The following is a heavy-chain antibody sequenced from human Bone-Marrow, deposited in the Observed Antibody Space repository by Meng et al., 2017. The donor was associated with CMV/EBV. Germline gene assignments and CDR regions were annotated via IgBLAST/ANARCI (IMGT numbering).Heavy chain of an antibody. CDR3: AGSRPGGGACDY. J-gene: IGHJ4*02. CDR1: GASIKNYN. Sequence: QVPIQESGPGLVKPSEPLSLPCIVSGASIKNYNWNWVRQPAGQGLEWIGLIQVIGHTVYNPSLKSRVTVSLDASKSQFSLTLNSVTAADTATYYCAGSRPGGGACDYWGQGILVTVSS. D-gene: IGHD3-16*01. CDR2: IQVIGHT. V-gene: IGHV4-4*07.